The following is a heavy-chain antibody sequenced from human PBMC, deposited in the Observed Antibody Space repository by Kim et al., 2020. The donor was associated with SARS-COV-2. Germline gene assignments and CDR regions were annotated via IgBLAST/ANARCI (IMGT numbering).Heavy chain of an antibody. CDR1: GFTFSNYG. CDR2: IRHDGSDK. Sequence: GGSLRLSCEACGFTFSNYGMPWLRRAPGKGLEWVANIRHDGSDKYYADSVKGRFTISRDNSKTSVYLQMNSLRAEDTAVYYCARDRFYIGGYPECFDYWGQGTQVTVSS. CDR3: ARDRFYIGGYPECFDY. J-gene: IGHJ4*02. V-gene: IGHV3-7*01. D-gene: IGHD6-13*01.